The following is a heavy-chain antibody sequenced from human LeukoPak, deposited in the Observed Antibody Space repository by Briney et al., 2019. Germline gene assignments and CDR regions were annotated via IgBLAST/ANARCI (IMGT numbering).Heavy chain of an antibody. D-gene: IGHD6-19*01. CDR2: IKQDGSEK. CDR1: GFTFSSYW. V-gene: IGHV3-7*01. J-gene: IGHJ4*02. Sequence: GGSLRLSCAASGFTFSSYWMSWVRQAPGKGLEWVANIKQDGSEKYYVASVKGRFTISRDNDKNSLYLQMNSLRAEDTAVYYCARGEQWLVWVYFDYWGQGTLVTVSS. CDR3: ARGEQWLVWVYFDY.